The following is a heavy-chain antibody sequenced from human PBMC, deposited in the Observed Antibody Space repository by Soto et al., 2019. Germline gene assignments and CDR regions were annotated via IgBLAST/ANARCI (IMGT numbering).Heavy chain of an antibody. D-gene: IGHD6-13*01. V-gene: IGHV3-74*01. J-gene: IGHJ4*02. CDR2: INTDGTNS. Sequence: PGGSLRLSCAASGLTFNRYWMHWVRHAPGKGLVWVSHINTDGTNSNYAGSVKGRFTISRDNAKSTLLLQKNSLKAEDTAVYYCARDSSSSWYMYYFDYWGQGTLVTVSS. CDR1: GLTFNRYW. CDR3: ARDSSSSWYMYYFDY.